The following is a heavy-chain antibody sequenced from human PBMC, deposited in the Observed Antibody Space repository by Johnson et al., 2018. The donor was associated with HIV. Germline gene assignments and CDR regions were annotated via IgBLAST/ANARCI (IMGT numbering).Heavy chain of an antibody. D-gene: IGHD2-8*01. J-gene: IGHJ3*02. CDR1: GFTFSSYW. CDR3: ARDNIVLMVGGAFDI. Sequence: VQLVESGGGLVQPGGSLRLSCAASGFTFSSYWMSWVRQAPGKGLEWVSGINWNGGSTGYADSVKGRFTISRDNAKNTLYLQMNSLRAEDTAVYYCARDNIVLMVGGAFDIWGQGTVVTVSS. CDR2: INWNGGST. V-gene: IGHV3-20*04.